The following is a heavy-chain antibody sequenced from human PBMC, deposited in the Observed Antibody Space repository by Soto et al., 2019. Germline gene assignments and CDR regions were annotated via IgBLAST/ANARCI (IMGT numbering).Heavy chain of an antibody. CDR1: GFTFSSYS. J-gene: IGHJ4*02. V-gene: IGHV3-48*01. CDR2: ISSSSSTI. Sequence: GGSLRLSCAASGFTFSSYSMNWVRQAPGKGLEWVSYISSSSSTIYYADSVKGRFTISRDNAKNTLYLQMNSLRAEDTALLYCARPWVDIIRRSHSSSVFWGQATPVTVVS. CDR3: ARPWVDIIRRSHSSSVF. D-gene: IGHD3-3*01.